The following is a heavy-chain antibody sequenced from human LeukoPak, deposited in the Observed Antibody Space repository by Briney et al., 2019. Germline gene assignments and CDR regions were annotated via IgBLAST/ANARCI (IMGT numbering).Heavy chain of an antibody. CDR2: IYSNGDT. CDR3: ASRHSKQQPYYYYMDI. Sequence: SETLSLTCTVSGDSISSGSYYWSWIRQPAGRGLEWIGRIYSNGDTKFNPSLKRRVTISLDTSKNQFSLQLSSATAADTAVYYCASRHSKQQPYYYYMDIWGKGTTVTVSS. V-gene: IGHV4-61*02. D-gene: IGHD6-13*01. J-gene: IGHJ6*03. CDR1: GDSISSGSYY.